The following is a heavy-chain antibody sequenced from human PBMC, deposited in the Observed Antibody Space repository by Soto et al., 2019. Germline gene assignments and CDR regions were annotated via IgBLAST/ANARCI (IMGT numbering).Heavy chain of an antibody. CDR2: IYTSGST. V-gene: IGHV4-4*07. D-gene: IGHD2-2*01. J-gene: IGHJ4*02. CDR3: ARGSASYRLLLPDYFDY. Sequence: PSETLSLTCTVSGGSMRSYFWSWIRQPAGKGLEWVGRIYTSGSTNYNPSLKSRVTMSVDTSKNQFSLNLRSVTAADAAVYYCARGSASYRLLLPDYFDYWGQGTLVTVSS. CDR1: GGSMRSYF.